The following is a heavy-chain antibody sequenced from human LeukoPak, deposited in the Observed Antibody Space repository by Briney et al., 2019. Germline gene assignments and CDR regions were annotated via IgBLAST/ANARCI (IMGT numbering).Heavy chain of an antibody. Sequence: SGTLALTCTVSGGSITSYYWNWIRQPPGKGLEWIGYIHYSGSTDYNPSLKSRVTISVDTSKNQFSLNQRSVTAADTAVYYCARDKVPGDYWGQGTLVTVSS. J-gene: IGHJ4*02. CDR1: GGSITSYY. CDR2: IHYSGST. CDR3: ARDKVPGDY. V-gene: IGHV4-59*01.